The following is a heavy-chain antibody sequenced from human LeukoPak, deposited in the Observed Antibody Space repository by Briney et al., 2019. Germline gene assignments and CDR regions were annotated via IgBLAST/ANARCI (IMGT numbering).Heavy chain of an antibody. Sequence: GGSLRLSCAASGFTFSSYAVSWVRQAPGKGLAWVSAIGDSGGSTQYADSVKGRFTISRDNSKNTLYLQMNSLRVEDTAVYYCAKGSSNWLDHYYFDFWGQGTLVTVSS. CDR3: AKGSSNWLDHYYFDF. CDR1: GFTFSSYA. CDR2: IGDSGGST. D-gene: IGHD6-13*01. J-gene: IGHJ4*02. V-gene: IGHV3-23*01.